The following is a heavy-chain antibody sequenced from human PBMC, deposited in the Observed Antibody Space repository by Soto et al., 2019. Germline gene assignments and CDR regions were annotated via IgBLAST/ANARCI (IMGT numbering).Heavy chain of an antibody. D-gene: IGHD2-2*01. CDR1: GFTFDRYA. CDR3: ARALFPVCSSTSCATLDY. Sequence: PGGSLRLSCAASGFTFDRYAMSWVRQAPGKGLEWVSYISSSSSTIYYADSVKGRFTISRDNAKNSLYLQMNSLRAEDTAVYYCARALFPVCSSTSCATLDYWGQGTLVTVSS. J-gene: IGHJ4*02. CDR2: ISSSSSTI. V-gene: IGHV3-48*01.